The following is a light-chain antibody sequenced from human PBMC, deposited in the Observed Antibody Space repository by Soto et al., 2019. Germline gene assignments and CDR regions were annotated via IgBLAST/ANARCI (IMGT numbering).Light chain of an antibody. J-gene: IGKJ2*01. Sequence: EIVLTQSPDTLSLSPGERATLSCRASQRMSSNYLAWYQQKPGQAPRLLIYGTSSRATGIPDRFSGSGSGTDFTLTISGLEPEDSAVYYCQQYGTLPPRYTFGQGTKVDIK. CDR3: QQYGTLPPRYT. CDR2: GTS. CDR1: QRMSSNY. V-gene: IGKV3-20*01.